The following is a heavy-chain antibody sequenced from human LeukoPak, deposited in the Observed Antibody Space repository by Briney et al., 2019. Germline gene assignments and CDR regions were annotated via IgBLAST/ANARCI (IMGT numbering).Heavy chain of an antibody. D-gene: IGHD4-17*01. CDR2: IYPGDSDT. CDR1: GYSFTSYW. J-gene: IGHJ6*03. V-gene: IGHV5-51*01. Sequence: GESLKISCKGSGYSFTSYWIGWVRQMPGKGLEWMGIIYPGDSDTRYSPSFQGQVTISADKSISTAYLQWSSLKASDTAMYYCARLETTVTKEDYYYYYMDVWGKGTTVTISS. CDR3: ARLETTVTKEDYYYYYMDV.